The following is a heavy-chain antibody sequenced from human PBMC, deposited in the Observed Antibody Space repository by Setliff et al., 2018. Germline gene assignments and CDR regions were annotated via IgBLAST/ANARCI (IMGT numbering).Heavy chain of an antibody. J-gene: IGHJ3*02. Sequence: PSETLSLTCTVSGGSISSSSYYWGWIRQPPGKGLEWIGSIYYSGSTYYNPSLKSRVTISVDTSKNQFSLKVNSVTAADTAVYYCASQPGVQQIDGFDIWGQGTMVTVSS. V-gene: IGHV4-39*01. CDR3: ASQPGVQQIDGFDI. CDR1: GGSISSSSYY. CDR2: IYYSGST.